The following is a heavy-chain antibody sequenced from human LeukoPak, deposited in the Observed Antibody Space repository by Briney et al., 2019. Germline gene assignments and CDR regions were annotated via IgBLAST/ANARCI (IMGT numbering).Heavy chain of an antibody. V-gene: IGHV3-23*01. J-gene: IGHJ4*02. CDR3: AKDGGLWVSAHWGDS. D-gene: IGHD7-27*01. Sequence: GGSLRLSCTASGFTFSSYTMSWVRQAPGKGLKWVSTISTGGGNTYYADSVQGRFTVSRDDSKNTLYLQMNSLRAEDTAVYYCAKDGGLWVSAHWGDSWGRGALVTVSS. CDR2: ISTGGGNT. CDR1: GFTFSSYT.